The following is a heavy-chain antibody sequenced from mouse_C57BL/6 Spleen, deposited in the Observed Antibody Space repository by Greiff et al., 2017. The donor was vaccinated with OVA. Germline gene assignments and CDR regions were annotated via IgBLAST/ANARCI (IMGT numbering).Heavy chain of an antibody. D-gene: IGHD1-1*01. CDR1: GYTFTGYW. V-gene: IGHV1-9*01. Sequence: VKLQQPGAELMKPGASVKLSCKATGYTFTGYWIAWVKQRPGHGLEWIGEILPGNGSTNYNEKFKGKATFTADPSSNTAYMQLSSLTTEDSAIDYCARDITTVVATDYWGQGTTLTVSS. CDR2: ILPGNGST. CDR3: ARDITTVVATDY. J-gene: IGHJ2*01.